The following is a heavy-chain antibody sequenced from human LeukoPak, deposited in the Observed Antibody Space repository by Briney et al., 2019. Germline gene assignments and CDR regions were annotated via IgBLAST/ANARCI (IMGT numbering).Heavy chain of an antibody. CDR2: IFYNGNT. J-gene: IGHJ4*02. CDR3: ARYLSGSFLYFDY. Sequence: SETLSLTCTVSGGSISSYYWSWIRQPPGKGLEWIAYIFYNGNTNYNPSLKSRVTISIDTSKKQFSLKLSSVTAADTAVYYCARYLSGSFLYFDYWGQGTLVTVSS. D-gene: IGHD1-26*01. CDR1: GGSISSYY. V-gene: IGHV4-59*01.